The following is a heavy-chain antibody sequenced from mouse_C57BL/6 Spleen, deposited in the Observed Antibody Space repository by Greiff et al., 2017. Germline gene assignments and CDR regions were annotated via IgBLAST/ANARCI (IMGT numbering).Heavy chain of an antibody. CDR3: ARGGNYGSSSYYFDY. CDR2: ISDGGSYT. D-gene: IGHD1-1*01. V-gene: IGHV5-4*01. CDR1: GFTFSSYA. J-gene: IGHJ2*01. Sequence: EVQLVESGGGLVKPGGSLKLSCAASGFTFSSYAMSWVRQTPEKRLEWVATISDGGSYTYYPDNVKGRFTISRDNAKNNLYLQMSHLKSEDTAMYYCARGGNYGSSSYYFDYWGQGTTLTVSS.